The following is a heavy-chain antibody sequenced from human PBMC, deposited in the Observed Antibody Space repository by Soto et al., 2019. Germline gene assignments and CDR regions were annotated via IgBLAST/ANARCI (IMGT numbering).Heavy chain of an antibody. D-gene: IGHD3-22*01. CDR1: GGTFSSYA. J-gene: IGHJ5*02. CDR3: AGEGGSSGYYDACWFDP. Sequence: QVQLVQSGAEVKKPGSSVKVSCKASGGTFSSYAISWVRQAPGQGLEWMGGIIPIFGTANDALKLQGGVTITADESTSTAYMELSSLRSEDTAVYYCAGEGGSSGYYDACWFDPWGKGTLVTVSS. CDR2: IIPIFGTA. V-gene: IGHV1-69*01.